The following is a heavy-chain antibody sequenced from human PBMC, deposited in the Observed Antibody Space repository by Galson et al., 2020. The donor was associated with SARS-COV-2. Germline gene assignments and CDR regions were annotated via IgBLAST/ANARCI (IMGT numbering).Heavy chain of an antibody. Sequence: GGSLRLSCEVSGFIFSNYGMHWVRQAPGKGLEWVALISYEGSINKYADSVKGRFTISRDNSRNTLYLQMNSLRVDDTALYYCAAGAPAASSSFSLWGQGTLVTVSS. CDR1: GFIFSNYG. CDR2: ISYEGSIN. CDR3: AAGAPAASSSFSL. V-gene: IGHV3-30*03. D-gene: IGHD2-2*01. J-gene: IGHJ4*02.